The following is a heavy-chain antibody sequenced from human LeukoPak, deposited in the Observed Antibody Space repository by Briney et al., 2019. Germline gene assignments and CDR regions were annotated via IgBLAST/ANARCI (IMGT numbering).Heavy chain of an antibody. CDR2: IAHDGSNK. J-gene: IGHJ4*02. Sequence: PGGSLRLSCAASGFTFSNYAMHWVRQAPGKGLEWVAVIAHDGSNKEYVDSVKGRFTISRDNSKNMIYLEMSSLKAEDTAVYYCAKERSLEIAVAGTVFDYWGQGNLVTVSS. D-gene: IGHD6-19*01. CDR3: AKERSLEIAVAGTVFDY. CDR1: GFTFSNYA. V-gene: IGHV3-30*14.